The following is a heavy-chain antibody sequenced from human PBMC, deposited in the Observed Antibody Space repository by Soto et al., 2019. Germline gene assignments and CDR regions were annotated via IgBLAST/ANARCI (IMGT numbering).Heavy chain of an antibody. CDR1: GGTFISYA. J-gene: IGHJ4*02. Sequence: QVQLVQSGAEVKKPGSSVKLSCKVSGGTFISYAISWVRQAPGRGLEWMGGIIPVFGTANYTQQFQGRVTFTVDKSTSTAYLELSSLRSEDTALYYCARGRVTTYLSESDYWGQGTLVTVSS. CDR2: IIPVFGTA. D-gene: IGHD4-17*01. CDR3: ARGRVTTYLSESDY. V-gene: IGHV1-69*06.